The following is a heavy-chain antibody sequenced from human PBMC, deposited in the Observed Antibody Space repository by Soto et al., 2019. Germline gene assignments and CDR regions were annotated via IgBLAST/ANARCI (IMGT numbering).Heavy chain of an antibody. J-gene: IGHJ3*02. CDR2: INPNSGGT. D-gene: IGHD2-15*01. V-gene: IGHV1-2*04. Sequence: ASLKVSCNTSGYTFTGYYMHLVRQAPGQGLEWMGWINPNSGGTNYAQKFQGWVTMTRDTSISTAYMELSRLRSDETAVYYCARGVVAATTDNDAFDIWGQGTMVTVSS. CDR1: GYTFTGYY. CDR3: ARGVVAATTDNDAFDI.